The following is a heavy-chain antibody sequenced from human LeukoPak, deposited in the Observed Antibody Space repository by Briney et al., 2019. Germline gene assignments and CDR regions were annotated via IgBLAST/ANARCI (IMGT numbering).Heavy chain of an antibody. CDR3: ARGPYGDYGFDP. CDR2: IYHSGST. Sequence: PSETLYLTCAVSGGSISSGGYSWSWIRQPPGTGLEWIGYIYHSGSTYYNPSLKSRVTISVDRSKNQFSLKLSSVTAADTAVYYCARGPYGDYGFDPWGQGTLVTVSS. D-gene: IGHD4-17*01. V-gene: IGHV4-30-2*01. CDR1: GGSISSGGYS. J-gene: IGHJ5*02.